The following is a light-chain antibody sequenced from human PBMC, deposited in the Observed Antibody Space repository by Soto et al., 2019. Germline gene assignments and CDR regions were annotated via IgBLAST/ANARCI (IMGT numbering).Light chain of an antibody. J-gene: IGKJ1*01. V-gene: IGKV3-20*01. CDR1: QSVIIS. Sequence: EIVLTQSPGTLSLSPGERATLSCRASQSVIISLAWYQQKPGQAPRLLIYGASSRATGIPDRFSGSGSGPDFTLTISRLEPEDFAVYFCQHYGSSRTFGQGTKVDI. CDR3: QHYGSSRT. CDR2: GAS.